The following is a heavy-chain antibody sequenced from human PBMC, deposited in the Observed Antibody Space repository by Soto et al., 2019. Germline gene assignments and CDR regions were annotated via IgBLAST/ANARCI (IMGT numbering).Heavy chain of an antibody. D-gene: IGHD6-13*01. V-gene: IGHV6-1*01. CDR1: GDSVSSNSAA. CDR3: ARDLTSVGRGRIAPAGKHTYYYYGMDV. J-gene: IGHJ6*02. CDR2: TYYRSKWYN. Sequence: PSQTLSLTCAISGDSVSSNSAAWNWIRQSPSRGLEWLGRTYYRSKWYNDYAVSVKGRITINPDTSKNQFSLQLNSVTPEDTAVYYCARDLTSVGRGRIAPAGKHTYYYYGMDVWGQVTRVTFSS.